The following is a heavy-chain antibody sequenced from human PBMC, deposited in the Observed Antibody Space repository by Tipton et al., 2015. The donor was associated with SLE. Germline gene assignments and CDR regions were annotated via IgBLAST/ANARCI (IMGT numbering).Heavy chain of an antibody. CDR3: AKDGSGSSWYYFDY. J-gene: IGHJ4*02. V-gene: IGHV3-30*02. CDR1: GFTFSSYG. Sequence: SLRLSCAASGFTFSSYGMHWVRQAPGKGLEWVAFIRYDGSNKYYADSVKGRFTISRDNSKNTLYLQMNSLRAEDTAVYYCAKDGSGSSWYYFDYWGQGTLVTVSS. D-gene: IGHD6-13*01. CDR2: IRYDGSNK.